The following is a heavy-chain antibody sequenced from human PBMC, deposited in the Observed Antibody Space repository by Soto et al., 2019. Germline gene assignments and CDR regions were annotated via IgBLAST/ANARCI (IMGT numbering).Heavy chain of an antibody. D-gene: IGHD2-15*01. CDR1: GGSVSSGSYY. CDR2: IYYSGST. J-gene: IGHJ4*02. CDR3: ARDRPRSGQTLDY. V-gene: IGHV4-61*01. Sequence: SETLSLTCTVSGGSVSSGSYYWSWIRQPPGKGLEWIGYIYYSGSTNYNPSLKSRVTISVDTSKNQFSLTLSSVTAADTAVYYCARDRPRSGQTLDYWGQGTLVTVSS.